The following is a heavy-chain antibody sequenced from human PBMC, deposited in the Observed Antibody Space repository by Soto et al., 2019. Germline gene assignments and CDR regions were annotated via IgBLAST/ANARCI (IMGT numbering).Heavy chain of an antibody. Sequence: ASVKVSCKASGYTFSTYEINWVRRAAGQGLEWMGRMNPDDGNTGYAQKFQDRVTMTRNTSISTAYMELSSLRSDDTAVYYCARGPRESGEWLLFDYWGQGALVTVSS. CDR1: GYTFSTYE. CDR2: MNPDDGNT. CDR3: ARGPRESGEWLLFDY. V-gene: IGHV1-8*01. D-gene: IGHD3-3*01. J-gene: IGHJ4*02.